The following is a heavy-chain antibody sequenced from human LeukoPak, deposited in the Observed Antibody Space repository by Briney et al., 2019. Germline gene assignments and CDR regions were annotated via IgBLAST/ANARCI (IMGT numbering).Heavy chain of an antibody. D-gene: IGHD6-6*01. V-gene: IGHV3-30-3*01. CDR2: ISYDGSNK. CDR1: GFTFSSYA. J-gene: IGHJ3*01. CDR3: ARSSYSSSSSV. Sequence: PGGSLRLSCSVSGFTFSSYAMHWVRQAPGKGLEWVAVISYDGSNKYYADSVKGRFTISRDNSKNTLYLQMNSLRAEDTAVYYCARSSYSSSSSVWGQGTMVTVSS.